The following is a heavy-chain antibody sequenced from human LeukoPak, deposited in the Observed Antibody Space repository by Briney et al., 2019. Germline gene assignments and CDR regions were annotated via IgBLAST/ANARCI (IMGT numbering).Heavy chain of an antibody. Sequence: GGSLRLSCAASGFSLSCCGVHWVRQAPGKGLEWVAFIRYDGSNKYYADSVKGRFTISRDNSKNTLYLQMNSLRAEDTAVYYCARPRRRYSSGSPPVYWGQGTLVTVSS. CDR2: IRYDGSNK. J-gene: IGHJ4*02. V-gene: IGHV3-30*02. CDR1: GFSLSCCG. D-gene: IGHD6-19*01. CDR3: ARPRRRYSSGSPPVY.